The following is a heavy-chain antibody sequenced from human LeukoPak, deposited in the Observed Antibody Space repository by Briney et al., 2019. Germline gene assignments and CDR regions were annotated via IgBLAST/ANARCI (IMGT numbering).Heavy chain of an antibody. V-gene: IGHV3-30*02. CDR1: GFTFSSYA. J-gene: IGHJ6*03. CDR3: AKGGLLWFGEFIDYYMDV. D-gene: IGHD3-10*01. Sequence: PGGSLRLSCAASGFTFSSYAMHWVRQAPGKGLEWVAFIRYDGSNKYYADSVKGRFTISRDNSKKTLYLQMNSLRAEDTAVYYCAKGGLLWFGEFIDYYMDVWGKGTTVTISS. CDR2: IRYDGSNK.